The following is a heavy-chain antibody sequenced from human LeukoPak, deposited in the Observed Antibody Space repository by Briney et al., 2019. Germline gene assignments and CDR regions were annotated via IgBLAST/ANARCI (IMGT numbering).Heavy chain of an antibody. CDR2: INHSGST. V-gene: IGHV4-34*01. CDR1: GGSFSGYY. D-gene: IGHD6-13*01. CDR3: ARGAGYYYYGMDV. Sequence: SETLSLTCAVYGGSFSGYYWSWIRQPPGKGLEWIGEINHSGSTNYNPSLKSRVTISVDTSKNQFSLKLSSVTAADTAVYYCARGAGYYYYGMDVWGQGTTVTVSS. J-gene: IGHJ6*02.